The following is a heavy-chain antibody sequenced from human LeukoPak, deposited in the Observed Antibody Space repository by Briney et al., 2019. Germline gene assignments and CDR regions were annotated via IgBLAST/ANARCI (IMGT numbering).Heavy chain of an antibody. J-gene: IGHJ4*02. D-gene: IGHD5-12*01. CDR3: VRDGGVSGYDLLDY. Sequence: GGSLRLSCAASGFTFSNYWMTWVRQAPGKGLEWVAHINQDGSEEHYMDSAKARFTISRDNAKNSLSLQMNSLRAEDTSVYYCVRDGGVSGYDLLDYWGQGTLVTVSS. V-gene: IGHV3-7*01. CDR1: GFTFSNYW. CDR2: INQDGSEE.